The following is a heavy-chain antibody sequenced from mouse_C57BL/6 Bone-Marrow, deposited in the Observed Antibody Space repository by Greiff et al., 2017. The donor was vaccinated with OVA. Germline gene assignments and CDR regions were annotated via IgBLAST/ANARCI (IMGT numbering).Heavy chain of an antibody. CDR3: AIPWFDY. J-gene: IGHJ2*01. Sequence: QVQLKQSGAELVKPGASVKMSCKASGYTFTSYWITWVKQRPGQGLEWIGDIYPGSGSTNYNEKFKSKATLTVDTSSSPAYMQLSSLTSEDSAVYYCAIPWFDYWGQGTTLTVSS. CDR1: GYTFTSYW. CDR2: IYPGSGST. V-gene: IGHV1-55*01.